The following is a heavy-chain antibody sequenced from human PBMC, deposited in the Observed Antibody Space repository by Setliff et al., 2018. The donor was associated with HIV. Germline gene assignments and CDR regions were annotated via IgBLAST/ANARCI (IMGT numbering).Heavy chain of an antibody. CDR2: IYHSGST. Sequence: PSETLSLTCAVSGGSISSGGYSWSWIRQPPGKGLEWIGYIYHSGSTYYNPSLKSRVTISVDTSKNQFSLKLSSVTAADTAVYYCARDRYGVDYWGQGTLVTVSS. D-gene: IGHD4-17*01. V-gene: IGHV4-30-2*01. J-gene: IGHJ4*02. CDR3: ARDRYGVDY. CDR1: GGSISSGGYS.